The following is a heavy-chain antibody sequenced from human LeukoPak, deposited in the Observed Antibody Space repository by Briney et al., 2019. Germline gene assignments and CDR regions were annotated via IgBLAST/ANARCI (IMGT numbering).Heavy chain of an antibody. CDR3: ARVRVAAGVIFDF. Sequence: SQTLSLTCTVSGDSISSGGYSWSWIRQHPGEGLEWIGYIYNSGSTYYNPSLKSRVTISVDTSKNQFSLKLSSVTAADTAVYYCARVRVAAGVIFDFWGRGTLVTVSS. CDR2: IYNSGST. J-gene: IGHJ4*02. D-gene: IGHD6-13*01. V-gene: IGHV4-31*03. CDR1: GDSISSGGYS.